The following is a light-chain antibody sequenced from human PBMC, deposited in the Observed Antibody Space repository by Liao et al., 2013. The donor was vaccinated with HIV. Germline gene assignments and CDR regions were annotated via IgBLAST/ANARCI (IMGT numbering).Light chain of an antibody. J-gene: IGLJ3*02. V-gene: IGLV3-21*04. CDR2: YDD. CDR3: QVWDSSGDYPV. Sequence: SYELIQPPSVSLAPGQTARITCGGDYIGRKSVHWYQQRPGQAPVVVISYDDGRPSEIPERFSGFNSGDTATLTISRVEAGDEADYYCQVWDSSGDYPVFGGGTKLTVL. CDR1: YIGRKS.